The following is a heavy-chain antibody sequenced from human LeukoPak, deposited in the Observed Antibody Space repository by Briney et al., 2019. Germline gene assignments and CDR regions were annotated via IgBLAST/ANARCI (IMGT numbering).Heavy chain of an antibody. J-gene: IGHJ4*02. Sequence: SGPTLVNPTQTLTLTCTFSGFSLSTSGVGVGRIRQPPGKALEWLALIYWDDDKRYSPSLKSRLTITKDTSKNQVVLTMTNMDPVDTATYYCARTYYDILTGYYTTFDYWGQGTLVTVSS. CDR1: GFSLSTSGVG. V-gene: IGHV2-5*02. CDR3: ARTYYDILTGYYTTFDY. CDR2: IYWDDDK. D-gene: IGHD3-9*01.